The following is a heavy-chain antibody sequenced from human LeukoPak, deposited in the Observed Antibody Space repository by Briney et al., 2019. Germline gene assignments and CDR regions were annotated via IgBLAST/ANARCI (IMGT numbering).Heavy chain of an antibody. CDR2: ISSSSSMI. Sequence: GGSLRLSCAASGFTFSSYRMNWVGQAPGKGLEWVSYISSSSSMIYYADSVKGRFTISRDNAKNSLYLQMKSLRDEDTAIYYCARDYGDLPARVPYFDYWGQGTLVTVSS. D-gene: IGHD4-17*01. V-gene: IGHV3-48*02. J-gene: IGHJ4*02. CDR1: GFTFSSYR. CDR3: ARDYGDLPARVPYFDY.